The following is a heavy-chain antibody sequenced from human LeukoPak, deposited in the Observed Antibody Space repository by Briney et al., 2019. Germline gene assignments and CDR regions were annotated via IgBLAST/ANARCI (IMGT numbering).Heavy chain of an antibody. CDR3: ARGGVVVPNDAFDI. V-gene: IGHV3-7*04. J-gene: IGHJ3*02. CDR1: GFTFSSYW. Sequence: PGGSLRLSCAASGFTFSSYWMSWVRQAPGKGLEWVANIKQDGSEKYYVDSVKGRFTISRDNAKNSLYLQMNSLRAEDTAVYYCARGGVVVPNDAFDIWGQGTMVTVSS. CDR2: IKQDGSEK. D-gene: IGHD2-2*01.